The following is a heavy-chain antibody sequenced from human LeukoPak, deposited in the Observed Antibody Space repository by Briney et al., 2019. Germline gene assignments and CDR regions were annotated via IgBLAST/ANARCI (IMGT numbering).Heavy chain of an antibody. CDR1: GFTFRSFA. CDR3: ASYRSASGLNAFHI. D-gene: IGHD3-22*01. Sequence: GGSLRLSCAASGFTFRSFAIHWVRQAPCKGLEWVALISYDGSIKYYADSVKGRFTISRDNSKNTLFLQMNSLRSEDTAIYYCASYRSASGLNAFHIWGQGTGVTVSS. CDR2: ISYDGSIK. J-gene: IGHJ3*02. V-gene: IGHV3-30-3*01.